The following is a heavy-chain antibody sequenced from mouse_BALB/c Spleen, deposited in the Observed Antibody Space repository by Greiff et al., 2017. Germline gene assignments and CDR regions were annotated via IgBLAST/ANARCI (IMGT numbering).Heavy chain of an antibody. D-gene: IGHD1-1*01. CDR3: ARGRDYGQGFAY. J-gene: IGHJ3*01. V-gene: IGHV5-6-5*01. Sequence: EVQLVESGGGLVKPGGSLKLSCAASGFTFSSYAMSWVRQTPEKRLEWVASISSGGSTYYPDSVKGRFTISRDNARNILYLQMSSLRSEDTAMYYCARGRDYGQGFAYWGQGTLVTVSA. CDR1: GFTFSSYA. CDR2: ISSGGST.